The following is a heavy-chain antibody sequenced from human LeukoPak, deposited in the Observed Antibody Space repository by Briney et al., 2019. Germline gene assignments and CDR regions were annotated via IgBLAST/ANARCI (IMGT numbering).Heavy chain of an antibody. V-gene: IGHV3-23*01. D-gene: IGHD2-8*01. Sequence: GGSLTLSCAGSGFTFSSYAMSWVRQAPGQGLEWVSVISDSGDYTSYADSVRGRFTISRDNSKNTLYLQMISLRPEDTAVYYCAKDTSIGKYCTNGVCSPFDYWGQGTLVTVSS. J-gene: IGHJ4*02. CDR3: AKDTSIGKYCTNGVCSPFDY. CDR1: GFTFSSYA. CDR2: ISDSGDYT.